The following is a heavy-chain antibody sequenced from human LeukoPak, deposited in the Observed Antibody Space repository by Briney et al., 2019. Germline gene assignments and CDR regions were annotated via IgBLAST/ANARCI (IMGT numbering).Heavy chain of an antibody. CDR1: GFTFSSYW. CDR2: IKTDGSIT. CDR3: VKAILFGSVSYYAD. J-gene: IGHJ4*02. D-gene: IGHD3-22*01. V-gene: IGHV3-74*01. Sequence: GGSLRLSCAASGFTFSSYWMCWVRQDPGKGLAWVSCIKTDGSITAYAGSVKGRFTISRDNAKNTLSLEMGSLRAEDTAVYYCVKAILFGSVSYYADWGQGTLVTVSS.